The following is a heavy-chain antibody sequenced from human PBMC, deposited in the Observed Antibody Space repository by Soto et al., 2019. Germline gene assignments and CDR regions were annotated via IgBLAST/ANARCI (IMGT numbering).Heavy chain of an antibody. Sequence: QVQLVQSGAEVKKPGSSVRISCAASGATFNDYTFTWVRRAPGQGLEWMARVIPLLDASNYAEKFQDRVIITADRSTSTVYMELSGLKSEDSAIYYCASGKSQMTQDRMGFYYYMDVWGKGTTVTVSS. V-gene: IGHV1-69*08. CDR2: VIPLLDAS. J-gene: IGHJ6*03. D-gene: IGHD2-15*01. CDR1: GATFNDYT. CDR3: ASGKSQMTQDRMGFYYYMDV.